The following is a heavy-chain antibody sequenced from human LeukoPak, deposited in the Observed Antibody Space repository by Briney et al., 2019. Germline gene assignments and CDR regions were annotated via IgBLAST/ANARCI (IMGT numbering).Heavy chain of an antibody. Sequence: GGSLRVSCAASGFTFSNFAMHWVRQAPGKGLEWVAMMSYDGSNKYTDSVKGRFTISRDNSKNMVDLYMSNLKIEDTAVYYCARDSWGFDFWGQGTLVSVS. J-gene: IGHJ4*02. CDR3: ARDSWGFDF. CDR1: GFTFSNFA. V-gene: IGHV3-30*04. D-gene: IGHD3-16*01. CDR2: MSYDGSNK.